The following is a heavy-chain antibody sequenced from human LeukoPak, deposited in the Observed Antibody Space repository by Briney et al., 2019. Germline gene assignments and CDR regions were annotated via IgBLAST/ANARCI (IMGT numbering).Heavy chain of an antibody. Sequence: GGSLRLSCAASEFTLSTYSMNWVRQAPGKGLEWVSSITTSSSYYADSVKGRFTISRDNAKNSLFLQMNSLRAEDTAVYFCARDPDPHDYGDYEEGFWYYYAMDVWGKGATVTVSS. CDR3: ARDPDPHDYGDYEEGFWYYYAMDV. V-gene: IGHV3-21*01. CDR2: ITTSSSY. D-gene: IGHD4-17*01. CDR1: EFTLSTYS. J-gene: IGHJ6*04.